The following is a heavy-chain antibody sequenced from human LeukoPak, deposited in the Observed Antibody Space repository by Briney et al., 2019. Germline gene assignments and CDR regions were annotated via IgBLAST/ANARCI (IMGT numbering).Heavy chain of an antibody. V-gene: IGHV4-59*02. CDR3: ARDNWNYGSSMDV. D-gene: IGHD1-7*01. Sequence: SETLSLTCTVSGGSVSSYYWSWIRQPPGKGLELIGYIYYSGSTNYNPSLKSRVTISVDTSKNQFSLKLSSVTAADTAVYHCARDNWNYGSSMDVWGQGTTVTVSS. CDR1: GGSVSSYY. J-gene: IGHJ6*02. CDR2: IYYSGST.